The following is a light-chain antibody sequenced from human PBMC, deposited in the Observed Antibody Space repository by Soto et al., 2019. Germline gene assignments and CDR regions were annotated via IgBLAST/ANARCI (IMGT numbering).Light chain of an antibody. J-gene: IGLJ2*01. V-gene: IGLV2-14*01. CDR2: DVS. CDR3: SSYTRSSTLV. CDR1: SSDVGGYNY. Sequence: QSALTQPASVSGSPGQSITISCTGTSSDVGGYNYVSWYQQHPGKAPKLMIYDVSNRPSGVSNRFSGSKSGNTASLTISGLRAEGESDYYCSSYTRSSTLVFGGGTTVTVL.